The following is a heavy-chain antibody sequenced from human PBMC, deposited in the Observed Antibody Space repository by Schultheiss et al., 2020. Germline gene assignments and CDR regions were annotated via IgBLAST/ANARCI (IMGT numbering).Heavy chain of an antibody. V-gene: IGHV5-51*01. J-gene: IGHJ6*02. CDR3: ARLSTTSDYGMDV. CDR1: GYSFTNYW. CDR2: IYPGDSDT. Sequence: GESLKISCKGSGYSFTNYWIGWVRQMPGKGLEWMGIIYPGDSDTRYSPSFQGQVTISADKSITTAYLQWSSLKASDTAMYYCARLSTTSDYGMDVWGQGTTVTVSS. D-gene: IGHD1-26*01.